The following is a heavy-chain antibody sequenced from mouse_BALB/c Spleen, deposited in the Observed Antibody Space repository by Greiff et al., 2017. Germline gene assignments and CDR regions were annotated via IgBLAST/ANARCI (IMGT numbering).Heavy chain of an antibody. CDR2: ISNGGGST. CDR1: GFTFSSYT. Sequence: EVQRVESGGGLVQPGGSLKLSCAASGFTFSSYTMSWVRQTPEKRLEWVAYISNGGGSTYYPDTVKGRITISRDNAKNTLYLQMSSLKSEDTAMYYCAKQDYDGSSGVDYWGQGTTLTVSS. CDR3: AKQDYDGSSGVDY. J-gene: IGHJ2*01. D-gene: IGHD1-1*01. V-gene: IGHV5-12-2*01.